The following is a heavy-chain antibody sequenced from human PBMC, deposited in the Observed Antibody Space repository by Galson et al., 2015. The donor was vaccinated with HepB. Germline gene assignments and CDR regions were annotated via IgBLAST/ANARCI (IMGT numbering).Heavy chain of an antibody. J-gene: IGHJ4*02. CDR1: GDSVTSSSAS. Sequence: CAISGDSVTSSSASWNWIRQSPSRGLEWLGRTYYRSNWYHDYAESVISRITINPDTSKNQFSLQLNSATPEDTAIYYCARGLEGDFDYWGQGTLVTVSS. V-gene: IGHV6-1*01. CDR2: TYYRSNWYH. CDR3: ARGLEGDFDY.